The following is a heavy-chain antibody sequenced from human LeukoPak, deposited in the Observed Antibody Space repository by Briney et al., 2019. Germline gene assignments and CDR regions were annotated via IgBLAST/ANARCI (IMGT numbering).Heavy chain of an antibody. CDR2: IIPIFGTA. CDR3: ARSRLVSSGYFPRATYWFDP. CDR1: GGTFSSYA. D-gene: IGHD3-22*01. Sequence: SVKVSCKASGGTFSSYAISWVRQAPGQGLEWMGGIIPIFGTANYAQKFQGRVTITADKSTSTAYMELSSLRSEDTAVYYCARSRLVSSGYFPRATYWFDPWGQGTLVTVSS. V-gene: IGHV1-69*06. J-gene: IGHJ5*02.